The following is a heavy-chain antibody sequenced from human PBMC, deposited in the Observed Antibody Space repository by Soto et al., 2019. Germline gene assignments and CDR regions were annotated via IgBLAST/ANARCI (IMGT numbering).Heavy chain of an antibody. CDR1: GFTFTYYA. D-gene: IGHD2-2*01. CDR3: EKDRDYPRDQFHY. CDR2: ISANGQGI. V-gene: IGHV3-23*01. J-gene: IGHJ4*02. Sequence: EVQLLESGGGLVQPGGSLRLSCTASGFTFTYYAFSWVRQAPGKGLEWVSAISANGQGIYYADSVRGRFTISRDNSKNTVFLHMDSLRAEDTAVYYCEKDRDYPRDQFHYWGQGTLVTVSS.